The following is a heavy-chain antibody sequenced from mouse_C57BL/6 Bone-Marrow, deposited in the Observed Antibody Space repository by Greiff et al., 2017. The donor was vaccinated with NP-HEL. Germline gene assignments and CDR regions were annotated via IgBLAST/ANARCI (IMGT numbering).Heavy chain of an antibody. CDR2: IDPSDSYT. J-gene: IGHJ4*01. Sequence: QVQLQQPGAELVMPGASVKLSCKASGYTFTSYWMHWVKQRPGQGLEWIGEIDPSDSYTNYNQKFKGKSTLTVDKSSSTAYMQLSILTSEDSAVYYCAREGGTYYAMDYWGQGTSVTVSS. V-gene: IGHV1-69*01. CDR3: AREGGTYYAMDY. CDR1: GYTFTSYW.